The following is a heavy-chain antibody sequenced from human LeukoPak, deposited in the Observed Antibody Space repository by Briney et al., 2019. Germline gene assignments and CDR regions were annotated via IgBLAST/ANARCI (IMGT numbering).Heavy chain of an antibody. CDR3: ARDPSTRGDAFDI. Sequence: PGGSLRLSCAASGFTFSTYSMNWVSQAPGKGLEWVSYISGSSGIIHYVDSVKGRFTISRDNAKNSLYLQMNSLRAEDTAVYYCARDPSTRGDAFDIWGQGTMVTVSS. CDR2: ISGSSGII. V-gene: IGHV3-48*01. CDR1: GFTFSTYS. J-gene: IGHJ3*02.